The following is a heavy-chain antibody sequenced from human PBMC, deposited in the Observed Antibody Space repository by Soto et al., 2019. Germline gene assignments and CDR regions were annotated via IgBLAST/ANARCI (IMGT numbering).Heavy chain of an antibody. D-gene: IGHD7-27*01. CDR2: ISGRGENT. V-gene: IGHV3-23*01. CDR3: AKDRGTGDYGVNAVDI. Sequence: EVQLLESGGGLVQPGGSLRLSCAASGFTFSVFAMSWVRQAPGKGLELVSTISGRGENTYYADSVKGRFTISRDNSKNTLNLQMNSLRGEDTAVYYCAKDRGTGDYGVNAVDIWGQGTMVTFAS. CDR1: GFTFSVFA. J-gene: IGHJ3*02.